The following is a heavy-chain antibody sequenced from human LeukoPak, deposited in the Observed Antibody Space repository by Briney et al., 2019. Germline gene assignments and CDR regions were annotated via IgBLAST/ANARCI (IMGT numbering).Heavy chain of an antibody. CDR3: AGGVIAAAGIYDY. CDR2: ISSSSSYI. J-gene: IGHJ4*02. CDR1: GFTFSSYS. V-gene: IGHV3-21*01. Sequence: PGGSLRPSCAASGFTFSSYSMNWVRQAPGKGLEWVSSISSSSSYIYYADSVKGRFTISRDNAKNSLYLQMNSLRAEDTAVYYCAGGVIAAAGIYDYWGQGTLVTVSS. D-gene: IGHD6-13*01.